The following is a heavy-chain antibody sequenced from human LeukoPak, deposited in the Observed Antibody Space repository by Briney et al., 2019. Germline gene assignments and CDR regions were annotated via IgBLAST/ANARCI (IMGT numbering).Heavy chain of an antibody. J-gene: IGHJ4*02. CDR1: GFTFSSYA. D-gene: IGHD3-22*01. Sequence: PGGSLRLSCAASGFTFSSYAMNWVRQAPGKGLEWVSTISGSAGSTYYGDSVKGRFTISRDNSKNTLYLQLNSLRAEDTAVYYCAKDGRNSSAWDYFDCWGQGTLVTVSS. V-gene: IGHV3-23*01. CDR3: AKDGRNSSAWDYFDC. CDR2: ISGSAGST.